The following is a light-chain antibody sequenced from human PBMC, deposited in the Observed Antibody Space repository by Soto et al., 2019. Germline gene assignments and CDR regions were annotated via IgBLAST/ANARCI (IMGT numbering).Light chain of an antibody. J-gene: IGKJ1*01. Sequence: ESVLTQSPGTLSLSTGERATFSCRASQSVSSSYLAWYQQKPGQAPRLLIYGASSRATGIPDRFSGSGSGTDFTLTISRLEPEDFAVYYCQPYGSSPWTFGQGTNVDTK. CDR2: GAS. CDR3: QPYGSSPWT. V-gene: IGKV3-20*01. CDR1: QSVSSSY.